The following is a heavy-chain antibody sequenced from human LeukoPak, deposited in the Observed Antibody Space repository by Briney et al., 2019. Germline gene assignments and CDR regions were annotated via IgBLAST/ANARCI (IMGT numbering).Heavy chain of an antibody. CDR2: ISSSSTTI. V-gene: IGHV3-48*02. CDR3: ARKNDYDSSGYHNWFDP. Sequence: GGSLRLSRAASRFTLSSYIMNCVRQAPGKGLEWVSYISSSSTTIYYADSVKGRFTISRDNAKNSLYLQMNSLRDEDTAVYYCARKNDYDSSGYHNWFDPWGQGTLVTVCS. D-gene: IGHD3-22*01. J-gene: IGHJ5*02. CDR1: RFTLSSYI.